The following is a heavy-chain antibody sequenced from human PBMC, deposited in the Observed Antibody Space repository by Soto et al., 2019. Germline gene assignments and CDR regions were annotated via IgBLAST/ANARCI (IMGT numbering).Heavy chain of an antibody. CDR1: GGSISSDDYY. CDR3: ARGWDYYGMVV. J-gene: IGHJ6*02. V-gene: IGHV4-31*03. D-gene: IGHD3-16*01. CDR2: IYYRGNT. Sequence: QVQLQESGPGLAKPSQTLSLTCTVSGGSISSDDYYWNWIRQRPGKGLEWIGNIYYRGNTNYNPSLKSRIIMSMDMSENQFSLKLTSVTAVDTAVYYCARGWDYYGMVVWGQGTTVTVSS.